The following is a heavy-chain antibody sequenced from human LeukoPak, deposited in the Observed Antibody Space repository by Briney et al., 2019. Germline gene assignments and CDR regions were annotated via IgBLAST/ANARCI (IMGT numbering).Heavy chain of an antibody. CDR3: ARDSADITAIDY. Sequence: ASVKVSCKASGYTFTGYYMHWVRQAPGQGLEWMGWINPNSGGTNYAQKFQGRVTMTRDTSISTAYMELSRLRSDDTAVYYCARDSADITAIDYWGQGTLVTVSS. CDR2: INPNSGGT. D-gene: IGHD3-9*01. CDR1: GYTFTGYY. J-gene: IGHJ4*02. V-gene: IGHV1-2*02.